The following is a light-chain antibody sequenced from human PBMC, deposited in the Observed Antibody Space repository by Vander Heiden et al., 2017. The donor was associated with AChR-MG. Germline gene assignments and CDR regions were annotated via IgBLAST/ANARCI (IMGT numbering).Light chain of an antibody. CDR2: RNN. CDR3: AAWDDSLSVV. CDR1: SSNIGSNY. Sequence: QSVLTQPPSASGTPGQRVTIPCSGSSSNIGSNYVYWYQQLPGTAPKPLIYRNNQRPSGVPDRFSGSKSGTSASLAIRGLRSEDEADYYCAAWDDSLSVVFGGGTKLTVL. J-gene: IGLJ2*01. V-gene: IGLV1-47*01.